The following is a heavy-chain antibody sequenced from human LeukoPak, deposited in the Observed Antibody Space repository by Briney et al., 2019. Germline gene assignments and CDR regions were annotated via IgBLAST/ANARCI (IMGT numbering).Heavy chain of an antibody. J-gene: IGHJ6*03. D-gene: IGHD6-19*01. Sequence: PSETLSLTRAVYGGSYSGDYWSWIRQPPGKGLEWIGEINHSGSTNYNPSLKSRVTISVDTSKNQFSLKLSSVTAADTAVYYCARAVKEDYYMDVWGKGTSVTVSS. CDR2: INHSGST. CDR3: ARAVKEDYYMDV. CDR1: GGSYSGDY. V-gene: IGHV4-34*01.